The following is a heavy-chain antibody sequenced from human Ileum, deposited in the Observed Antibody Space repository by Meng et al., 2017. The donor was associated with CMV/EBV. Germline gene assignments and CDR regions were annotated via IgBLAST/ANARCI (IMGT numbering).Heavy chain of an antibody. V-gene: IGHV4-4*07. J-gene: IGHJ4*02. CDR3: GRAGARGVPVDI. D-gene: IGHD3-10*01. CDR1: GGSISGYH. Sequence: QLQGSGPGLVKPSETLSLTCAVSGGSISGYHWTWIRKPAGKGLEWIGRLRTSGTTDHNPSLMSRVTLSIDTSKNQFSLKLTSVTAADTAVYYCGRAGARGVPVDIWGQGTLVTVSS. CDR2: LRTSGTT.